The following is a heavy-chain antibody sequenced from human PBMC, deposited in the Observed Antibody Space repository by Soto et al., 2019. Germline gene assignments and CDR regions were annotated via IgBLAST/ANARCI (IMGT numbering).Heavy chain of an antibody. CDR3: ARSGSYCSSTSCSPPLYYYYGMDV. CDR1: GYTFTGYY. J-gene: IGHJ6*02. V-gene: IGHV1-2*04. CDR2: INPNSGGT. Sequence: ASVKVSCKASGYTFTGYYMHWVGQAPGQGLEWMGWINPNSGGTNYAQKFQGWVTMTRDTSISTAYMELSRLRSDDTAVYYCARSGSYCSSTSCSPPLYYYYGMDVWGQGTTVTV. D-gene: IGHD2-2*01.